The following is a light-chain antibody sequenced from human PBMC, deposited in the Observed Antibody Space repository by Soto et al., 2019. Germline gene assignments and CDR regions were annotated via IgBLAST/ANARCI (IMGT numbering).Light chain of an antibody. CDR2: GAS. J-gene: IGKJ2*01. V-gene: IGKV3-20*01. CDR3: HQFGRSPPAFT. CDR1: QSVSTRY. Sequence: ESMLTQSPGTLSLSPGERATLSCRASQSVSTRYLAWYQQKPGQAPRLLIYGASIRATGIPDRFSGSGCGTDFPLTISSLEPEDFAVYYCHQFGRSPPAFTFGQGTKLEI.